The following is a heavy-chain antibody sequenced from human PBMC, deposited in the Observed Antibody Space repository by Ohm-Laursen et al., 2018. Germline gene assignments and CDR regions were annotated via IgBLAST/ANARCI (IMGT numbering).Heavy chain of an antibody. V-gene: IGHV3-7*01. J-gene: IGHJ4*02. CDR3: ARESIAPFF. Sequence: SLRLSCTASGFTFSSYCMTWVRQAPAKGLEWVANIKHDGSEKYYVDSVKGRFTISRDNAKNSLYLQMDSLRVEDTAVYFCARESIAPFFWGQGTLVTVSS. CDR2: IKHDGSEK. D-gene: IGHD2/OR15-2a*01. CDR1: GFTFSSYC.